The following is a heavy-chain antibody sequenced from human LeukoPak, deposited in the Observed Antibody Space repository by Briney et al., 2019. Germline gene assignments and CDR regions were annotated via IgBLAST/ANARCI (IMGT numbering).Heavy chain of an antibody. J-gene: IGHJ6*03. V-gene: IGHV4-61*02. Sequence: SQTLSLTCSVSGGSISSGRYYWTWIRQPAGKGLEWIGRLYANDNTNYDPSLESRVSISVDTSKSQFYLQLTSVTAADTAVYFCARGVVTDDYYMDVWGKGITVIVSS. CDR1: GGSISSGRYY. D-gene: IGHD2-21*02. CDR2: LYANDNT. CDR3: ARGVVTDDYYMDV.